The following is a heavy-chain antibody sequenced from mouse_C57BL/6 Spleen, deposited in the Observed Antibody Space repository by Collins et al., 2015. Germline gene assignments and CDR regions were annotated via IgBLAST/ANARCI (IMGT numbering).Heavy chain of an antibody. V-gene: IGHV1-76*01. J-gene: IGHJ4*01. CDR2: IYPGTGNS. Sequence: VQLQQSGAELVRPGSSVKMSCKTSGYTFTSYGINWAKQRPGQGLEWIARIYPGTGNSYYSEKFKGKATLTAEKSSSTAYMQLSSLTSEDSAVYFCAREGLRMDYWGQGTSVTVSS. CDR3: AREGLRMDY. CDR1: GYTFTSYG.